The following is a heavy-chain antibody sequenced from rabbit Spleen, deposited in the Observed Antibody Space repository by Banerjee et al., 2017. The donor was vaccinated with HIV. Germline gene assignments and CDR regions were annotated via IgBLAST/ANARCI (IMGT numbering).Heavy chain of an antibody. V-gene: IGHV1S40*01. Sequence: QSLEESGGDLVKPGASLTLPCTASGFSFSSSDYICWVRQAPGKGLEWISCIAGSSSGFTYSATWAKGRFTISKTSSTTVTLQMTSLTAADTATYFCARDLDGVIGWNFGWWGPGTLVTVS. CDR2: IAGSSSGFT. CDR3: ARDLDGVIGWNFGW. J-gene: IGHJ6*01. D-gene: IGHD4-1*01. CDR1: GFSFSSSDY.